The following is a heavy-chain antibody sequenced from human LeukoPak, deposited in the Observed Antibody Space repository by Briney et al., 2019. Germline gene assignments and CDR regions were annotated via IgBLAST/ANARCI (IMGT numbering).Heavy chain of an antibody. J-gene: IGHJ6*02. CDR2: MNPNSGNT. V-gene: IGHV1-8*01. D-gene: IGHD2-2*01. Sequence: ASVKVSCKASGYTFTSYDINWVRQATGQGLEWMGWMNPNSGNTGYAQKFQGRVTMTRNISISTAYMELSSLRSEDTAMYYCATIPAASYHYYGMDVWGQGTTVTVSS. CDR1: GYTFTSYD. CDR3: ATIPAASYHYYGMDV.